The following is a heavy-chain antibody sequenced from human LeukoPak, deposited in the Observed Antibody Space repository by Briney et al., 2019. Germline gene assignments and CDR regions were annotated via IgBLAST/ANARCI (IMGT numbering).Heavy chain of an antibody. D-gene: IGHD2-2*02. J-gene: IGHJ6*03. CDR1: GGSISSYY. Sequence: SETLSLTCTVSGGSISSYYWSWIRQPPGKGLEWIRYIYYSGSTNYNPSLKSRVTISVDTSKNQFSLKLSSVTAADTAVYYCARVREGYCSSTSCYTSYYYYYMDVWGKGTTVTVSS. CDR2: IYYSGST. V-gene: IGHV4-59*01. CDR3: ARVREGYCSSTSCYTSYYYYYMDV.